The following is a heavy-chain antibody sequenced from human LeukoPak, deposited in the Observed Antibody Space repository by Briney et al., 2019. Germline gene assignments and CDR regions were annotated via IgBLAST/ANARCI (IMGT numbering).Heavy chain of an antibody. CDR3: ATGTQRGYYYDSSGYYYDY. CDR1: GYTLTELS. V-gene: IGHV1-24*01. D-gene: IGHD3-22*01. CDR2: FDPEDGET. Sequence: ASVKVSCKVSGYTLTELSTHWVRQAPGKGLEWMGGFDPEDGETIYAQKFQGRVTMTEDTSTDTAYMELSSLRSEDTAVYYCATGTQRGYYYDSSGYYYDYWGQGTLVTVSS. J-gene: IGHJ4*02.